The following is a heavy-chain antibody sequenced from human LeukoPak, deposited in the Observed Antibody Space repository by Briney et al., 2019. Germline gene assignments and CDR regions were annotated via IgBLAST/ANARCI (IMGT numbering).Heavy chain of an antibody. Sequence: GGSLRLSCAASGFTFSSYSMNWVRQAPGKGLEWVSSISSSSSYIYYADSVKGRFTISRDNAKNSLYLQMNSLRAEDTAVYYCARDWADGSGSYRYWGQGTLVTVSS. CDR2: ISSSSSYI. V-gene: IGHV3-21*01. CDR3: ARDWADGSGSYRY. D-gene: IGHD3-10*01. J-gene: IGHJ4*02. CDR1: GFTFSSYS.